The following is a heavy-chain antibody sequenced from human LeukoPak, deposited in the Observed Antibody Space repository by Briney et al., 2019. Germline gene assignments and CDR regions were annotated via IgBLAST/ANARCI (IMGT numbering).Heavy chain of an antibody. Sequence: GGSLRLSCAASGFTFNNYWMNWVRQDPGKGLEWVANIKQDGSEKYYVDSVKGRFTISRDNAKNSLYLQMNALRTDDTAVYYCVRGYYYHYMDVWGKGTTVTFSS. CDR2: IKQDGSEK. V-gene: IGHV3-7*01. CDR3: VRGYYYHYMDV. CDR1: GFTFNNYW. J-gene: IGHJ6*03.